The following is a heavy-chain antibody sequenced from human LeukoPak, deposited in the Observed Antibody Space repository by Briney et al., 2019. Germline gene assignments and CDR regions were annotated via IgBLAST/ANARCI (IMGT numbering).Heavy chain of an antibody. CDR2: VHLSGRT. CDR3: AREGGPYRPLDY. J-gene: IGHJ4*02. Sequence: KPSETLSLTCGVSGGSISSTNWWTWVCQPPGEGLEWIGEVHLSGRTNYNPSLESRVTMSVDMSENHISLKLTSVTAADTAVYYCAREGGPYRPLDYSGQGTLVTVSS. CDR1: GGSISSTNW. V-gene: IGHV4-4*02.